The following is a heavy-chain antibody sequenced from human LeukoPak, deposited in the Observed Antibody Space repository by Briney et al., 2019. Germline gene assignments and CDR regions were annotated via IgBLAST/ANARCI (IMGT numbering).Heavy chain of an antibody. D-gene: IGHD1-26*01. J-gene: IGHJ4*02. CDR1: GGSFSGYY. CDR2: INHSGST. V-gene: IGHV4-34*01. CDR3: GRGATGY. Sequence: SETLSLTCAVYGGSFSGYYWSWIRQPPGKGLEWIREINHSGSTNYNPSLKSRVTISVDTSKNQFSLKLSSVTAADTAVYYCGRGATGYWGQGTLVTVSS.